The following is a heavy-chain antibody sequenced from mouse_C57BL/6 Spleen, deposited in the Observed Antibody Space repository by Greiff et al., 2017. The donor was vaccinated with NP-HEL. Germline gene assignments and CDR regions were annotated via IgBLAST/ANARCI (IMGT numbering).Heavy chain of an antibody. D-gene: IGHD2-3*01. Sequence: EVQLQQSGPELVKPGASVKISCKASGYTFTDYYMNWVKQSHGKSLEWIGDINPNNGGTSYNQKFKGKATLTVDKSSSTAYMELRSLTSEDSAVYYCARGLLGYWGQGTLVTVSA. CDR1: GYTFTDYY. J-gene: IGHJ3*01. CDR2: INPNNGGT. CDR3: ARGLLGY. V-gene: IGHV1-26*01.